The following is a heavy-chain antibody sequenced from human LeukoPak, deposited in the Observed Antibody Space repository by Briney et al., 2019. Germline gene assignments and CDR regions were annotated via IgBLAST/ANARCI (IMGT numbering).Heavy chain of an antibody. V-gene: IGHV3-23*01. D-gene: IGHD5-12*01. CDR2: ISDSGGNT. J-gene: IGHJ4*02. Sequence: GGSLRLSCAASGFTFNSYAMSWVRQAPWERLQWVSGISDSGGNTYYADSVRGRFTISRDNSKNTLYLQMNGLRAEDTAVYYCARHGSSWLIDYWGQGTLVTVSS. CDR1: GFTFNSYA. CDR3: ARHGSSWLIDY.